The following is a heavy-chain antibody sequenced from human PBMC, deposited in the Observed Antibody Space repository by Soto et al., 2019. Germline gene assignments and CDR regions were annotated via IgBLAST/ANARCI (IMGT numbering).Heavy chain of an antibody. J-gene: IGHJ6*02. D-gene: IGHD6-6*01. V-gene: IGHV1-2*04. Sequence: ASVKVSCKASGYTFTGYYMHWVRQAPGQGLEWIGWINPNSGGTNYAQKFQGWVTMTRDTSISTAYMELSRLRSDDTAVYYCARRRLEYSSSVDYGMDVWGQGTTVTVSS. CDR1: GYTFTGYY. CDR3: ARRRLEYSSSVDYGMDV. CDR2: INPNSGGT.